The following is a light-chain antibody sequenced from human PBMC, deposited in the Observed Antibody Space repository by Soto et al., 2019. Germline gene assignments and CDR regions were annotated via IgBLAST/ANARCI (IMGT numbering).Light chain of an antibody. Sequence: ENVLTQSPGTLSLSPGEGATLSCRATQSVTSRYFAWYQQKPGQAPRLLIYGISSRATDIPDRFSGSGSGTDYTLTISRLAPEDFGVYYCQQYSTLPHTFGQGTK. J-gene: IGKJ2*01. CDR1: QSVTSRY. CDR3: QQYSTLPHT. V-gene: IGKV3-20*01. CDR2: GIS.